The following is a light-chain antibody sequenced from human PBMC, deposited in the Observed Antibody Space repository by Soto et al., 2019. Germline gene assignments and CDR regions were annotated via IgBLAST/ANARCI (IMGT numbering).Light chain of an antibody. V-gene: IGLV2-14*01. CDR3: SSYTSXSIPV. J-gene: IGLJ1*01. CDR2: EVS. CDR1: SSDVVGYKY. Sequence: QSVLTQPASVSWSPGQSITISCTGTSSDVVGYKYVSWYQQHPGKATKLMIYEVSNRTSGFSNRFSGSKSGNTDSLTISGLKAEDEADYYWSSYTSXSIPVFGNGT.